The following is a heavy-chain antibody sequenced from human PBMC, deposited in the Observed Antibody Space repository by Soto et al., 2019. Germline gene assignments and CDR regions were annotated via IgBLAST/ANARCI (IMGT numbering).Heavy chain of an antibody. V-gene: IGHV3-9*01. CDR3: AAALFNRIXNYYYYYMDV. Sequence: EVQLAESGGGLVQPGTSLRLSCAASGFAFDAYAMHWFRQAPGKGLEWVSGIIWNSGAVEYADSVKGRFAISRDNSSNSLSLHMNGLRIEDSALYFCAAALFNRIXNYYYYYMDVWGKGTTVTVSS. J-gene: IGHJ6*03. D-gene: IGHD2-21*01. CDR2: IIWNSGAV. CDR1: GFAFDAYA.